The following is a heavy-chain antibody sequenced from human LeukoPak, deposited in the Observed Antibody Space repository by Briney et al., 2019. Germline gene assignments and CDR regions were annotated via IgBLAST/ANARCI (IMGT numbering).Heavy chain of an antibody. CDR2: INHSGSN. Sequence: PSETLSLTCAVYGGSFSGYYWSWIRQPPGKGLEWIGEINHSGSNNYNPSLKSRVTISVDTSKNQFSLKLSSVTAADTAVYYCARGYSSSWYVYGYWGQGTLVTVSS. J-gene: IGHJ4*02. V-gene: IGHV4-34*01. D-gene: IGHD6-13*01. CDR3: ARGYSSSWYVYGY. CDR1: GGSFSGYY.